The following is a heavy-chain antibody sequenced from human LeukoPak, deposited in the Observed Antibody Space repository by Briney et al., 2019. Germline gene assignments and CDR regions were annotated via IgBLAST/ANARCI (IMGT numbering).Heavy chain of an antibody. J-gene: IGHJ6*02. D-gene: IGHD6-13*01. CDR1: GFTFSSYA. CDR2: ISYDGSNK. V-gene: IGHV3-30-3*01. CDR3: ASAPDSSSWYAWSYYYYGMDV. Sequence: GGSLRLSCAASGFTFSSYAMHWVRQAPGKGLEWVAVISYDGSNKHYADSVKGRFTISRDNSKNTLYLQMNSLRAEDTAVYYCASAPDSSSWYAWSYYYYGMDVWGQGTTVTVSS.